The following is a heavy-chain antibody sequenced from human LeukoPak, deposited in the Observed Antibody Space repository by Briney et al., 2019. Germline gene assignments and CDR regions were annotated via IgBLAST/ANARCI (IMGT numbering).Heavy chain of an antibody. V-gene: IGHV1-69*05. CDR2: IIPIFGTA. J-gene: IGHJ4*02. CDR1: GGTFSSYA. Sequence: GASVKVSCKASGGTFSSYAISWVRQAPGQGLEWMGGIIPIFGTANYAQKFQGRVTMTTDTSTSTAYMELRSLRSDDTAVYYCARDDSIAAAGTWFDYWGQGTLVTVSS. D-gene: IGHD6-13*01. CDR3: ARDDSIAAAGTWFDY.